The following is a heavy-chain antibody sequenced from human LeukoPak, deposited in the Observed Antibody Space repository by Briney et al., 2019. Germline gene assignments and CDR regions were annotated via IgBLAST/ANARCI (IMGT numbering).Heavy chain of an antibody. D-gene: IGHD5/OR15-5a*01. CDR1: GFTFSSYS. CDR3: ASGLRNFDY. J-gene: IGHJ4*02. V-gene: IGHV3-66*01. Sequence: GGSLRLSCAASGFTFSSYSMSWVRQAPGKGLEWVAIIYSGGSTYYADSVKDRFTISRDNSKNTVYLQMNSLRDEDTAVYYCASGLRNFDYWGQGTLVTVSS. CDR2: IYSGGST.